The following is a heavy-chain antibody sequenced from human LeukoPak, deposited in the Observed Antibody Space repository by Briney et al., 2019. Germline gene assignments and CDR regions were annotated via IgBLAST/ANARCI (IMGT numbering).Heavy chain of an antibody. D-gene: IGHD3-22*01. Sequence: GGSLRLSCAASGFTFSSYWMHWVRQAPGKGLVWVSRINSDGSSTSYADSVKGRFTISRDNAKNTLYLQMNSLRAEDTAVYYCARMPYYDSSGYPLGYWGQGTLVTVSS. CDR2: INSDGSST. J-gene: IGHJ4*02. V-gene: IGHV3-74*01. CDR1: GFTFSSYW. CDR3: ARMPYYDSSGYPLGY.